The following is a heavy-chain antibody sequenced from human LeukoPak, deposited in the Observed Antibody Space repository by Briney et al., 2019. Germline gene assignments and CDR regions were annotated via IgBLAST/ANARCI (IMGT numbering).Heavy chain of an antibody. Sequence: PGRSLRLSCAASGFTFSNYGMHWVRQAPGKGLEWVAVIWHDGSNKYYADSVKGRFTISRDNSKNTLYVEMSSLRAEDTAVYYCARGSCSSTSCYDYWGQGTLVTVSS. CDR3: ARGSCSSTSCYDY. J-gene: IGHJ4*02. CDR1: GFTFSNYG. D-gene: IGHD2-2*01. CDR2: IWHDGSNK. V-gene: IGHV3-33*01.